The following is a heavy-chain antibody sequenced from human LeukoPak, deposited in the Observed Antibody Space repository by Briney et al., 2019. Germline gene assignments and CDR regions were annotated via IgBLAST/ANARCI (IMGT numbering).Heavy chain of an antibody. V-gene: IGHV1-2*02. CDR2: INPNSGGT. D-gene: IGHD3-3*01. CDR1: GYTFTGYY. Sequence: GASVKVSCKASGYTFTGYYMHWVRQAPGQGLEWMGWINPNSGGTNYAQKFQGRVTMTRDTSISTAYMELSRLRSDDTAVYYCARVPPPPNYDFRSGSLLYYFDYWGQGTLVTVSS. J-gene: IGHJ4*02. CDR3: ARVPPPPNYDFRSGSLLYYFDY.